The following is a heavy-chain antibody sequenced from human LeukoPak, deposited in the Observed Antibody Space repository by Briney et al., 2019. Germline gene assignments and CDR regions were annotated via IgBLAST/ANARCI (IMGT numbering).Heavy chain of an antibody. CDR3: ARLFGDYYDSSGYIGG. CDR2: IIPIFGTA. Sequence: GASVKVSCKASGGTFSSYAISWVRQAPGQGLEWMGGIIPIFGTANYAQKFQGRVTITADESTSTAYMELSSLRSEDTAVYYCARLFGDYYDSSGYIGGWGQGTLVTVSS. J-gene: IGHJ4*02. CDR1: GGTFSSYA. D-gene: IGHD3-22*01. V-gene: IGHV1-69*01.